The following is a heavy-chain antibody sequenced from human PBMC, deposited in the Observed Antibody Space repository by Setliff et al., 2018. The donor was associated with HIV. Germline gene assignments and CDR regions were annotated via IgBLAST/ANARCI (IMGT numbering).Heavy chain of an antibody. Sequence: KASETLSLTCAVSGASFVGDNHWSWIRQTPERGLEWIAYFMYTDIHYVNYLNYRNLSLASRLSISVDKSKNQFSLTLSSVTAADTAVYYCARARSDWYNVRPYYFDLWGQGTPVTVSS. J-gene: IGHJ4*02. V-gene: IGHV4-30-4*01. D-gene: IGHD6-19*01. CDR2: FMYTDIHYVNYLN. CDR3: ARARSDWYNVRPYYFDL. CDR1: GASFVGDNH.